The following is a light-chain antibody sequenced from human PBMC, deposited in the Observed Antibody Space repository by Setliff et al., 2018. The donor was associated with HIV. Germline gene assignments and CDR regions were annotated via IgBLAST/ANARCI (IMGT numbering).Light chain of an antibody. V-gene: IGLV2-11*01. Sequence: QSALTQPRSVSGSPGQSVTISCTGTSSDVGGHDSVSWYQQRAGEAPKVLIFDVTQRPSGVPHRFSGSKSGNTASLTISGLQADDEAEYYCCSYAGTYTSLFVFGTGTKVTVL. J-gene: IGLJ1*01. CDR2: DVT. CDR3: CSYAGTYTSLFV. CDR1: SSDVGGHDS.